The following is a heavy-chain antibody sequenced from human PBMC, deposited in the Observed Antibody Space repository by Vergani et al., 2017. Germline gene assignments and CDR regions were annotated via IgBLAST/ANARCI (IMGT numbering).Heavy chain of an antibody. Sequence: QVQLVQSGAEVKKPGASVKVSCKVSGYTLTELSMHWVRQAPGKGLEWMGGFDPEDGDTIYAQKFQGRVTMTEDTSASTAYMELSSLRSEDTAVFYCAREIITADGTHLAYFDYWGQGTLVTVSS. J-gene: IGHJ4*02. D-gene: IGHD3-10*01. CDR3: AREIITADGTHLAYFDY. V-gene: IGHV1-24*01. CDR2: FDPEDGDT. CDR1: GYTLTELS.